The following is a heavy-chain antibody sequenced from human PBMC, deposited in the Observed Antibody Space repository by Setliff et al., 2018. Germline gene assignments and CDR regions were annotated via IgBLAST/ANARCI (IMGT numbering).Heavy chain of an antibody. CDR2: IGHTGSI. CDR3: AREQWLDPPGYYYMDV. Sequence: SETLSLTCTVSGYSISSGYIWGWIRQPPGKGLEWVGNIGHTGSINYNPSLKSRLTISRDTSKNQVSLKLNSVTATDMAVYYCAREQWLDPPGYYYMDVWAKGTTVTVSS. J-gene: IGHJ6*03. CDR1: GYSISSGYI. V-gene: IGHV4-38-2*02. D-gene: IGHD6-19*01.